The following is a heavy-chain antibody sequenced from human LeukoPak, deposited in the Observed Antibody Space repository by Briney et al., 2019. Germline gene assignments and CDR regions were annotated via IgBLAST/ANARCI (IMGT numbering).Heavy chain of an antibody. CDR1: GFTVSSNY. CDR3: ARAPYDSSGYYLGGGYYYYYYMDV. Sequence: PGGSLRLSCAASGFTVSSNYMSWVRQAPGKGLEWVSVIYSGGSTYCADSVKGRFTISRDNAKNSLYLQMNSLRAEDTALYYCARAPYDSSGYYLGGGYYYYYYMDVWGKGTTVTVSS. V-gene: IGHV3-66*01. J-gene: IGHJ6*03. D-gene: IGHD3-22*01. CDR2: IYSGGST.